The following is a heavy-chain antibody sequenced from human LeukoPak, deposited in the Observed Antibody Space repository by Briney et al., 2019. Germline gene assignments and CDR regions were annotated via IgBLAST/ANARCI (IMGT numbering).Heavy chain of an antibody. CDR3: AKAASSSWPSYYYGMDV. CDR1: RLSFSRFW. CDR2: ITGSGGNT. V-gene: IGHV3-23*01. D-gene: IGHD6-13*01. J-gene: IGHJ6*02. Sequence: PGGSLRLSCAVSRLSFSRFWMSWVRQAPGKGLEWVSVITGSGGNTYYADSVKGRFTISKDNSKNTVYLQMSSLRVDDTAVYYCAKAASSSWPSYYYGMDVWGQGTTVTVSS.